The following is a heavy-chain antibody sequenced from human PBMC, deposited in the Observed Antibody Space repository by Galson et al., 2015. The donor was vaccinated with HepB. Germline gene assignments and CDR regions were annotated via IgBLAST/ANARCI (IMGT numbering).Heavy chain of an antibody. V-gene: IGHV3-30*18. CDR3: AKDRAMYSGTYYFDY. J-gene: IGHJ4*02. Sequence: SLRLSCAASGFTFSNHGMHWVRQAPGKGLEWVAFISYDGGTKYYADSVNGRFTISRESSKNTMYLQMSSLRPEDTAVYYRAKDRAMYSGTYYFDYWGQGTLVTVSS. CDR1: GFTFSNHG. D-gene: IGHD1-26*01. CDR2: ISYDGGTK.